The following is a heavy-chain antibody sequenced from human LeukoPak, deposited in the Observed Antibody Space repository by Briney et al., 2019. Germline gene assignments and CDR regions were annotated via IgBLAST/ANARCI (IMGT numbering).Heavy chain of an antibody. CDR2: VYYSGST. CDR3: ARVGYDSSGYYSFDP. CDR1: GGSVSGYY. D-gene: IGHD3-22*01. J-gene: IGHJ5*02. Sequence: SETLSLTCVVSGGSVSGYYWGWIRQPPGRGLEWIGYVYYSGSTNYNPSFKSRITISVDTSRNQFSLQLSSVTAADTAVYYCARVGYDSSGYYSFDPWGQGTLVTVSS. V-gene: IGHV4-59*02.